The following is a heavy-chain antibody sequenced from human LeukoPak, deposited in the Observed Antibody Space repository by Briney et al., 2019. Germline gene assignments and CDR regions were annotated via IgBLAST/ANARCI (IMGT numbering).Heavy chain of an antibody. CDR3: ARGQGRYYYYYMDV. CDR1: GGSISSYY. Sequence: SETLSLTCTVSGGSISSYYWSWIRQPAGKGLEWIGRIYTSGSTNYNPSLKSRVTISVDTSKNQFSLKLSSVTAADTAVYYCARGQGRYYYYYMDVWGKGTTVTVSS. V-gene: IGHV4-4*07. J-gene: IGHJ6*03. CDR2: IYTSGST.